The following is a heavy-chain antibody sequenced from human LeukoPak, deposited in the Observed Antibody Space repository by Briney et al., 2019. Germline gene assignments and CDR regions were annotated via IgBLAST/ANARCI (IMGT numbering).Heavy chain of an antibody. CDR3: AKESDIVVVPAGNWFDP. D-gene: IGHD2-2*01. CDR1: GGTFSSYA. J-gene: IGHJ5*02. V-gene: IGHV1-69*06. CDR2: IIPIFDTA. Sequence: SVKVSCKASGGTFSSYAISWVRQAPGQGLGWMGGIIPIFDTANYAQKFQGRVTITADKSTSTAYMELSSLRSEDTAVYYCAKESDIVVVPAGNWFDPWGQGTLVTVSS.